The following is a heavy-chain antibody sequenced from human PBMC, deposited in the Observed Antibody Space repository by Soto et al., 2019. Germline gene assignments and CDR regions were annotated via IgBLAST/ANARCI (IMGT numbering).Heavy chain of an antibody. V-gene: IGHV4-34*01. Sequence: LTWIRQSPDKGLEWIGEVNHSGTTYYNPSLKTRVTISVHTPKNQFSLKMSSVTAADTAVYYCARGIGYCSSINCYSSRRLRFDSWGQGTLVTVSS. J-gene: IGHJ4*02. D-gene: IGHD2-2*01. CDR2: VNHSGTT. CDR3: ARGIGYCSSINCYSSRRLRFDS.